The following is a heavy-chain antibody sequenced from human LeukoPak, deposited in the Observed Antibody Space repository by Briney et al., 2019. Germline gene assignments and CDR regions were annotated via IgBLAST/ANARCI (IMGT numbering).Heavy chain of an antibody. CDR3: ARVTIFGVVTMNDAFDI. CDR2: ISSSSNTI. Sequence: GGSLRLSCVASGFAFSSYAMNWVRQAPGKGLEWVSYISSSSNTIYYADSVKGRFTISRDNAKNSLYLQMNSLRAEDTAVYYCARVTIFGVVTMNDAFDIWGQGTMVTVSS. D-gene: IGHD3-3*01. CDR1: GFAFSSYA. J-gene: IGHJ3*02. V-gene: IGHV3-48*01.